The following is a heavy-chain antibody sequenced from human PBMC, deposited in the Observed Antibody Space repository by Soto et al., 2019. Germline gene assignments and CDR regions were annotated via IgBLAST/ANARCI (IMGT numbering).Heavy chain of an antibody. D-gene: IGHD6-19*01. CDR1: DGSISSGGYY. CDR3: ARSPSGGGWYHFDY. J-gene: IGHJ4*02. CDR2: IYYSGST. Sequence: PSETLSLTCTVSDGSISSGGYYWSWIRQHPVKGLEWIGYIYYSGSTYYNPSLKSRVTISVDKSKNQFSLKLSSVTAADTAVYYCARSPSGGGWYHFDYWGQGTLVTVSS. V-gene: IGHV4-31*03.